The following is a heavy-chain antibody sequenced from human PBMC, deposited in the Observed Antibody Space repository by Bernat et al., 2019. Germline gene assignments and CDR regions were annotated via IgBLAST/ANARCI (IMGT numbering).Heavy chain of an antibody. CDR1: GFTFSSYA. Sequence: EVQLVESGGGLVKPGGSLRLSCAASGFTFSSYAMSWVLQAPGKGLEWVSAISGSGGSTYYADSVKGRFTISRDNSKNTLYLQMNSLRAEDTAVYYCAKDPGIGTRLYYFDYWGQGTLVTVSS. CDR3: AKDPGIGTRLYYFDY. D-gene: IGHD1-26*01. CDR2: ISGSGGST. J-gene: IGHJ4*02. V-gene: IGHV3-23*04.